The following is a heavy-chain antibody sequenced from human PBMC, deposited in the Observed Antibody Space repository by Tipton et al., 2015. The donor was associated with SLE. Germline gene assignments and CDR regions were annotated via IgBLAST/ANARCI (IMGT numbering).Heavy chain of an antibody. J-gene: IGHJ6*04. CDR2: IKHNGRT. Sequence: TLSLTCTVSGGYINNYYWSWIRQPPGKGLEWIGEIKHNGRTNYSPSLKSRVTISVDTSKNEFSLKVSSVTAADTAVYYCAREGLRFLHMDVWGRGTTVIVSS. D-gene: IGHD3-3*01. V-gene: IGHV4-59*01. CDR3: AREGLRFLHMDV. CDR1: GGYINNYY.